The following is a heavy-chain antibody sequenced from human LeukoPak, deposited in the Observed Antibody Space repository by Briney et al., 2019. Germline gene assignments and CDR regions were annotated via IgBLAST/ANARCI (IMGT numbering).Heavy chain of an antibody. D-gene: IGHD6-13*01. V-gene: IGHV3-74*03. Sequence: GGSLRLSCAASDFTFSSHWMYWVRHAPAKGLVWVARVSGDGGTTMHADSVKGRFTISRDNAKNTLYLQMNSLGVEDTALYYCARGIASSRSVAIDLWGQGTLVAVSS. CDR1: DFTFSSHW. CDR3: ARGIASSRSVAIDL. J-gene: IGHJ4*02. CDR2: VSGDGGTT.